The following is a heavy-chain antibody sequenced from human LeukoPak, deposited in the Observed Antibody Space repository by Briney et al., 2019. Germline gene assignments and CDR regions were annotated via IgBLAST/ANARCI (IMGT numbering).Heavy chain of an antibody. J-gene: IGHJ5*02. V-gene: IGHV1-69*05. Sequence: SVKVSCKASGGTFSSYAISWVRQAPGQGLEWMGGIIPTFGTANYAQKFQGRVTITTDESTSTAYMELSSLRSEDTAVYYCARAVVVPAAIVWFDPWGQGTLVTVSS. CDR3: ARAVVVPAAIVWFDP. D-gene: IGHD2-2*01. CDR1: GGTFSSYA. CDR2: IIPTFGTA.